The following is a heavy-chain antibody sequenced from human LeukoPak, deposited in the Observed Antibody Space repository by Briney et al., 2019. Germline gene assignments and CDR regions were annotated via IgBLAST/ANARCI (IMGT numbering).Heavy chain of an antibody. CDR1: GFTFSSYT. Sequence: GGSLRLSCAASGFTFSSYTMNWVRQAPGKGLEWVSLIYSGGTTYYADSVEGRFTISRDNSKNTLYLQMNSLRDEDTAVYYCARARGVAAAVVDYWGQGTLATVSS. V-gene: IGHV3-66*01. CDR3: ARARGVAAAVVDY. J-gene: IGHJ4*02. CDR2: IYSGGTT. D-gene: IGHD6-13*01.